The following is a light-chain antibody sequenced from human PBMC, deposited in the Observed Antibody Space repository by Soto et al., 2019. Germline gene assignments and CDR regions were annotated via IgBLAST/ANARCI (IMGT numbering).Light chain of an antibody. CDR1: HSVSSRY. Sequence: EILLTHSPGTLSLSPGERATLSCRASHSVSSRYLAWYQQKHGQPPRPLIYGASSRAIAMPDRLSGSWSGTDFTLTISRLEPEDFEVYYCQQYGSSAWTFGQGTKVDI. CDR2: GAS. CDR3: QQYGSSAWT. J-gene: IGKJ1*01. V-gene: IGKV3-20*01.